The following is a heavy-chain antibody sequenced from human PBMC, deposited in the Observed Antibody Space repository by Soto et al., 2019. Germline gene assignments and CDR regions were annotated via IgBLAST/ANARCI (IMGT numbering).Heavy chain of an antibody. J-gene: IGHJ5*02. CDR1: GFTFSSYG. CDR3: AKGGTRRGVVAAKTDWFDP. V-gene: IGHV3-30*18. CDR2: ISYDGSNK. D-gene: IGHD2-15*01. Sequence: GGSLRLSCAASGFTFSSYGMHWVRQAPGKGLEWVAVISYDGSNKYYADSVKGRFTISRDNSKNTLYLQMNSLRAEDTAVYYCAKGGTRRGVVAAKTDWFDPWGQGTLVTVSS.